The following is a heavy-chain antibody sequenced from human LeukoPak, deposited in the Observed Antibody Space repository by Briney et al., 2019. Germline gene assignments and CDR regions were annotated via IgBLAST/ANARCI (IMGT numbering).Heavy chain of an antibody. CDR1: GFTFSNYG. CDR3: ARGGSGSWYGMDV. V-gene: IGHV3-33*08. D-gene: IGHD6-13*01. Sequence: SGGSLRLSCAASGFTFSNYGMHWVRQARGKGLEWVAGIWYDGSGKSYADSVKGRFTISRDDSKNTLYLHMNSLRAEDTAVYYCARGGSGSWYGMDVWGQGTMVTVAS. J-gene: IGHJ6*02. CDR2: IWYDGSGK.